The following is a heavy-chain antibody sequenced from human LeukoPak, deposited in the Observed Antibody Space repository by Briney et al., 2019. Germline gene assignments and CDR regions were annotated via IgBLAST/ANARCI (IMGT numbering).Heavy chain of an antibody. CDR1: GYTFSSYG. CDR3: ARDSPVVVVAATLDP. D-gene: IGHD2-15*01. J-gene: IGHJ5*02. Sequence: ASVKVSCKASGYTFSSYGRSWVRQAPGQGLEGMGWISAYNGNKNYAQKLQGRVTMNTDTSTSRAYMEVRRLRADETAGYYCARDSPVVVVAATLDPWGQGTLVTVSS. V-gene: IGHV1-18*01. CDR2: ISAYNGNK.